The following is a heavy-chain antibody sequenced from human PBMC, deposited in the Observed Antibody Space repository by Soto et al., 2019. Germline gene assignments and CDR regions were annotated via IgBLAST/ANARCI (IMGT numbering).Heavy chain of an antibody. CDR1: GYTFTSYY. Sequence: ASLKVSCNASGYTFTSYYMHWVRQAPGQGLEWMGIINPSGGSTSYAQKFQGRVTMTRDTSTRTVYMELSSLRSEETAVYYCARGTVPAAKSYLDXWGQVTLFTVSX. CDR3: ARGTVPAAKSYLDX. CDR2: INPSGGST. J-gene: IGHJ4*02. V-gene: IGHV1-46*01. D-gene: IGHD2-2*01.